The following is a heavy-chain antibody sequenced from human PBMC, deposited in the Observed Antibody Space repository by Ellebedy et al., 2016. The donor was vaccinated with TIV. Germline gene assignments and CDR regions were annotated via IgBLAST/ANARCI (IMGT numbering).Heavy chain of an antibody. CDR3: ARDPRAYDYGDYGNYYYGMDV. J-gene: IGHJ6*02. CDR2: INPNSGGT. D-gene: IGHD4-17*01. Sequence: ASVKVSCKASGFTFTAYYIHWVRQAPGQGLEWMGWINPNSGGTNYPQKFQGRVTMTRDTSISTAYMELSRLRSDDTAVYYCARDPRAYDYGDYGNYYYGMDVWGQGTTVTVSS. V-gene: IGHV1-2*02. CDR1: GFTFTAYY.